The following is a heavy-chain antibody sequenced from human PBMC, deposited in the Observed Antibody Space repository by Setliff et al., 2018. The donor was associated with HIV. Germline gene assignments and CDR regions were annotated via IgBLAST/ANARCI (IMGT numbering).Heavy chain of an antibody. CDR2: ITWNSGEI. CDR3: ARGGDYDSSGYYVT. J-gene: IGHJ4*02. V-gene: IGHV3-9*01. D-gene: IGHD3-22*01. CDR1: GFTFNDYA. Sequence: PGGSLRLSCAASGFTFNDYAMHWVRQAPGKGLEWVSGITWNSGEIGYAGSVKGRFTISRDNAKNSLYLQMNSLRAEDTAVYFCARGGDYDSSGYYVTWGQGSLVTVSS.